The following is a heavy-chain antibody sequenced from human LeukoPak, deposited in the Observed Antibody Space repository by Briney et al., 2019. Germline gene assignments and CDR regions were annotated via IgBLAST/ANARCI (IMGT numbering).Heavy chain of an antibody. CDR3: AREGIQLWLPKNWFDP. CDR1: GDGVSSNSAA. Sequence: SQTLSLTCAISGDGVSSNSAAWNWIRQSPSRGLEWLGRTYYRSKWYNDYAVSVKSRITINPDTSKNQFSLQLNSVTPEDTAVYYCAREGIQLWLPKNWFDPWGQGTLVTVSS. J-gene: IGHJ5*02. CDR2: TYYRSKWYN. D-gene: IGHD5-18*01. V-gene: IGHV6-1*01.